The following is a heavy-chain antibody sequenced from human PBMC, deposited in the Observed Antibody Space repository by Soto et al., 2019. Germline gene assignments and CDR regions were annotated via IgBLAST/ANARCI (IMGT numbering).Heavy chain of an antibody. Sequence: GGSLRLSCVASGFNFSSYSIVWVRQAPGKGLEWVSYIFTTGTTMYYADSVKGRFTVSRDNAKNSVFLLLNSLRAEDTAVYYCAKDARRVVVITTGFDYWGQGTLVTVSS. V-gene: IGHV3-48*03. CDR1: GFNFSSYS. CDR3: AKDARRVVVITTGFDY. J-gene: IGHJ4*02. D-gene: IGHD3-22*01. CDR2: IFTTGTTM.